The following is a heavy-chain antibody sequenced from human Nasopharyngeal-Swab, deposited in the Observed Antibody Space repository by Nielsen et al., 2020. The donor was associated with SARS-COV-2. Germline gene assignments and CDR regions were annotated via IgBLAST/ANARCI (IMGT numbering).Heavy chain of an antibody. J-gene: IGHJ4*02. CDR2: FSGSGGST. V-gene: IGHV3-23*01. Sequence: GESLIISCASSGFIFSYYAMYWVRQPPAKGLEWVSIFSGSGGSTYYADSVKGRFTISRDASKNTAFLQMDSLKTEDTVLYYCTTDFYFDYWSQGTLVTVSS. CDR1: GFIFSYYA. CDR3: TTDFYFDY.